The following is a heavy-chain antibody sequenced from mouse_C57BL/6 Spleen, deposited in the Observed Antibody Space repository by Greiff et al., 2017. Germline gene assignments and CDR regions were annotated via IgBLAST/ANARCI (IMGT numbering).Heavy chain of an antibody. V-gene: IGHV1-54*01. CDR2: INPGSGGT. D-gene: IGHD1-1*01. Sequence: QVQLQQSGAELVRPGTSVKVSCKASGYAFTNYLIAWVKQRPGQGLEWIGVINPGSGGTNYNEKFKGKATLTADNSSSTAYMQRSSLTSEDSAVYFCARGLITTVVAPFDYWGQGTTLTVSS. J-gene: IGHJ2*01. CDR1: GYAFTNYL. CDR3: ARGLITTVVAPFDY.